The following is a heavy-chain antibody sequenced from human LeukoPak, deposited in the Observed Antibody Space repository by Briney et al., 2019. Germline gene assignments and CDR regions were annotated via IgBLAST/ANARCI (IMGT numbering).Heavy chain of an antibody. CDR2: IYPGDSDT. D-gene: IGHD3-10*01. CDR1: GYSFNDYW. J-gene: IGHJ4*02. CDR3: ARARHYGSGSYYPFDY. V-gene: IGHV5-51*01. Sequence: GESLQISCQGSGYSFNDYWVGWVRQMPGKGLEWMGIIYPGDSDTRYSPSFQGQVTISADKSISTAYLQWSSLKASDTAMYYCARARHYGSGSYYPFDYWGQGILVTVSS.